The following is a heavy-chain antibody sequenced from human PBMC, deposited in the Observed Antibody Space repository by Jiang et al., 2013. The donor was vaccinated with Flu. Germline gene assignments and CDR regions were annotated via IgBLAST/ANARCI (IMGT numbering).Heavy chain of an antibody. V-gene: IGHV1-3*01. CDR3: ARDPDLGDSSGPLDY. J-gene: IGHJ4*02. CDR1: GYTFTSYA. CDR2: INAGNGNT. Sequence: GAEVKKPGASVKVSCKASGYTFTSYAMHWVRQAPGQRLEWMGWINAGNGNTKYSQKFQGRVTITRDTSASTAYMELSSLRSEDTAVYYCARDPDLGDSSGPLDYWGQGTLVTVSS. D-gene: IGHD3-22*01.